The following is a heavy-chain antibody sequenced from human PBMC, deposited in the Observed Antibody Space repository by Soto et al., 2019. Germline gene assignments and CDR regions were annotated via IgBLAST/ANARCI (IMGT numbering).Heavy chain of an antibody. D-gene: IGHD3-22*01. J-gene: IGHJ4*02. V-gene: IGHV3-23*01. CDR3: ANPGKLSSGYNPYDY. Sequence: PGGSLRLSCAASGITFSGYAMSWVRQAPGKGLEWVSAISGSGGITFYADSVKGRFTISRDNSKDTLYLQMSSLRAEDTAVYYCANPGKLSSGYNPYDYWGQGTLVTVSS. CDR2: ISGSGGIT. CDR1: GITFSGYA.